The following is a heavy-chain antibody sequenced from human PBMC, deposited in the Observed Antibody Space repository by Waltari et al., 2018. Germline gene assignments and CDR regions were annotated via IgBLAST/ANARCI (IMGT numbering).Heavy chain of an antibody. J-gene: IGHJ4*02. CDR1: GFTFSSYG. CDR3: AKDPTRGSYGYYFDY. V-gene: IGHV3-30*02. Sequence: QVQLVESGGGVVQPGGSLRLSCAASGFTFSSYGMHWVRQAPGKGLEWEAFIRYDGSNKYYADSVKGRFTISRDNSKNTLYLQMNSLRAEDTAVYYCAKDPTRGSYGYYFDYWGQGTLVTVSS. D-gene: IGHD1-26*01. CDR2: IRYDGSNK.